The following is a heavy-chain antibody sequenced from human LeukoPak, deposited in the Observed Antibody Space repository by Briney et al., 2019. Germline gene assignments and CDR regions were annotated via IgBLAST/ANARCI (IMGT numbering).Heavy chain of an antibody. V-gene: IGHV4-31*03. CDR2: IYYSGST. CDR3: ARKLMTTDKKYFDN. D-gene: IGHD4-17*01. Sequence: SETLSLTCTVSGGSISSGGYYWSWIRQHPGKGLEWIGYIYYSGSTYSNPSLKSRLTISVDTSKNQFSLKLSSVTAADTAVYYCARKLMTTDKKYFDNWGQGTLVTVSS. J-gene: IGHJ4*02. CDR1: GGSISSGGYY.